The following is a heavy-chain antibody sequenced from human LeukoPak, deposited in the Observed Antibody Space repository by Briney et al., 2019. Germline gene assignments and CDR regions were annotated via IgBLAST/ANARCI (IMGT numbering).Heavy chain of an antibody. V-gene: IGHV3-23*01. CDR2: ISGSGGST. J-gene: IGHJ4*02. D-gene: IGHD6-19*01. CDR1: GFTFSSYA. Sequence: GGSLRLSCAASGFTFSSYAMNWVRQAPGKGLEWVSTISGSGGSTYYANSVKGRFTISRDNSKNTLYLQMNSLRAEDTAVYYCASDSSGWTGWHLFDYWGQGTLVTVSS. CDR3: ASDSSGWTGWHLFDY.